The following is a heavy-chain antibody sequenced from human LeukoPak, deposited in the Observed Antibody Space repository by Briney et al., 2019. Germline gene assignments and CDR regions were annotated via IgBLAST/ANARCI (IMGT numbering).Heavy chain of an antibody. J-gene: IGHJ4*02. CDR2: IWYDGTNK. Sequence: GGSLRLSSAASGFTFSSYDMHWVRQAPGKGLEWVAVIWYDGTNKYYADSVKGRFTISRDNSKNTLYLQMNSLRAEDTAVYYCARIGGDRHPIEYWGQGTLVTASS. CDR1: GFTFSSYD. V-gene: IGHV3-33*01. CDR3: ARIGGDRHPIEY. D-gene: IGHD2-21*02.